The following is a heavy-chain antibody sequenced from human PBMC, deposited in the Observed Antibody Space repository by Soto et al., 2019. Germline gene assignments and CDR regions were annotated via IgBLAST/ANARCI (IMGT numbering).Heavy chain of an antibody. J-gene: IGHJ5*02. V-gene: IGHV3-23*01. Sequence: EVQLLESGGGLVQPGGSLRLSCAVSGFIISDYGVTWVRQAPGKGLEWVSGVSGGGGETFYADSVKGRFTISRDDPKNTAYLQMNSRGAEDTAVYYCVRWNGFGDRWGQGTLVTVSS. CDR1: GFIISDYG. CDR2: VSGGGGET. CDR3: VRWNGFGDR. D-gene: IGHD1-1*01.